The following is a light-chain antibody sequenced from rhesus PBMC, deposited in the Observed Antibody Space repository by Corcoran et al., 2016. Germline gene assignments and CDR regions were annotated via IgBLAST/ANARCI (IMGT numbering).Light chain of an antibody. Sequence: DIQMTQSPSSLSASVGDTVTITCRARQSIRSWLDWYQQKPGKATKLLIYKASSLQSGVPSRFSGRGCGTDFTLTINSLQPEDFATCYCLQDSRSPLTFGGGTKVEIE. J-gene: IGKJ4*01. V-gene: IGKV1-22*01. CDR1: QSIRSW. CDR2: KAS. CDR3: LQDSRSPLT.